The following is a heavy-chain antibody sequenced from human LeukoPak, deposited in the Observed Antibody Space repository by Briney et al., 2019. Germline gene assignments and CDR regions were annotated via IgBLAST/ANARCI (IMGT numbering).Heavy chain of an antibody. J-gene: IGHJ4*02. Sequence: GASVKVSCKASGYTLTGYYMHWVRQAPGQGLEWMGWINPNSGGTNYAQKFQGRVTMTRDTSISTAYMELSRLRSDDTAVYYCARGVGATLATFDYWGQGTLVTVSS. D-gene: IGHD1-26*01. CDR2: INPNSGGT. V-gene: IGHV1-2*02. CDR3: ARGVGATLATFDY. CDR1: GYTLTGYY.